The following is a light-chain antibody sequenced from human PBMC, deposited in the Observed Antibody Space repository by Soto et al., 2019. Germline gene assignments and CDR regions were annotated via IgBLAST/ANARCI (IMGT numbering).Light chain of an antibody. Sequence: MTQSPSTLSASVGDRVTITCRASQSISVWLAWYQQKPGQAPRLLIYGASTRATGIPARFSGSGSGTEFTLTINSLQSEDFALYYCQQYNNWPWTFGQGTKVEIK. J-gene: IGKJ1*01. V-gene: IGKV3-15*01. CDR1: QSISVW. CDR2: GAS. CDR3: QQYNNWPWT.